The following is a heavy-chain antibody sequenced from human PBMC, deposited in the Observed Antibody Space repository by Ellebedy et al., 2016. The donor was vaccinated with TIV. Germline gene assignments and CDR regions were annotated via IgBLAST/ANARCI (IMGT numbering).Heavy chain of an antibody. D-gene: IGHD4-17*01. V-gene: IGHV3-33*01. CDR2: IWYDGSNK. Sequence: GESLKISXAASGFTFSSYGMHWVRQAPGKGLEWVAVIWYDGSNKYYADSVKGRFTISRDNSKNTLYLQMNSLRAEDTAVYYCARHYGDYGKDHWGQGPLVTVSS. J-gene: IGHJ4*02. CDR3: ARHYGDYGKDH. CDR1: GFTFSSYG.